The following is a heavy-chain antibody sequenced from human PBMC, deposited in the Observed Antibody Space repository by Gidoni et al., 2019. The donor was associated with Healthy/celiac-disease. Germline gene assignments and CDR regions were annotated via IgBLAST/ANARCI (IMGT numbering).Heavy chain of an antibody. CDR2: INHSGST. V-gene: IGHV4-34*01. Sequence: QVQLQQWGAGLLKPSETLSLTCAVYGWSFSGYYWSWLRQPPGKGLELIGEINHSGSTNYHPSLKSRVTISVDTSKNQFSLKLSSVTAADTAVYYCARVTPGYSSGWYNRGKNWFDPWGQGTLVTVSS. CDR1: GWSFSGYY. CDR3: ARVTPGYSSGWYNRGKNWFDP. J-gene: IGHJ5*02. D-gene: IGHD6-19*01.